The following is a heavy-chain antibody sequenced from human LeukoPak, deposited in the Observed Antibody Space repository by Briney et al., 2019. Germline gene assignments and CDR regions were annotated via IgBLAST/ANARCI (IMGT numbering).Heavy chain of an antibody. CDR3: ARGLWFAVPGAFDI. Sequence: SETLSLTCTVSGDSISTYYWSWIRQPPGKRLEWIGYINYSRITNYNPSLKSRVTISVDTSKNQFSLKLSSVTAADTAVYYCARGLWFAVPGAFDIWGRGTMVTVSS. D-gene: IGHD3-10*01. V-gene: IGHV4-59*01. CDR2: INYSRIT. J-gene: IGHJ3*02. CDR1: GDSISTYY.